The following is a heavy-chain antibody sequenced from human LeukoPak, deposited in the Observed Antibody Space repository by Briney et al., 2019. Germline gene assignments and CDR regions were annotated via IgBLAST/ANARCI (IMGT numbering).Heavy chain of an antibody. Sequence: ASVKVSCKASGYTFTSYDINWVRQATGQGLEWMGWMNPNSGNTGYAQKFQGRVTMTRNTSISTAYMELSSLRSEDTAVYYCARAGGYCSSTSCYWQDDYYYYYYVDVWGKGTTVTVSS. D-gene: IGHD2-2*03. J-gene: IGHJ6*03. CDR3: ARAGGYCSSTSCYWQDDYYYYYYVDV. CDR2: MNPNSGNT. CDR1: GYTFTSYD. V-gene: IGHV1-8*01.